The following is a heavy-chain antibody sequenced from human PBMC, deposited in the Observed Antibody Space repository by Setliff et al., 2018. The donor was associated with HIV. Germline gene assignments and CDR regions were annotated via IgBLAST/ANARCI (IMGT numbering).Heavy chain of an antibody. J-gene: IGHJ4*02. CDR2: VIPNSGKT. CDR1: GFSFDDYY. D-gene: IGHD4-4*01. CDR3: ATDDYNGDSFDN. Sequence: GASVKVSCKASGFSFDDYYIHWVRQAPGQGLEWMGCVIPNSGKTYYAQEFQGRVTMTSDTSINTAYMEVSNLRSDDTAVYYCATDDYNGDSFDNWGQGTLVTVSS. V-gene: IGHV1-2*02.